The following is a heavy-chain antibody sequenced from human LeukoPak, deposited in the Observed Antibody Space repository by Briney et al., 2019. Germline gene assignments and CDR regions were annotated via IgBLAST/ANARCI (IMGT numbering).Heavy chain of an antibody. CDR1: GFTFSSYS. Sequence: GGSLRLSCAASGFTFSSYSMNWVRQAPGKGLEWVSGINWNSGSIGYADAVKGRFTISRDNAKKSLFLQMNSLRAEDTALYYCAKDPGYYYDSSGIFDYWGQGTLVTVSS. V-gene: IGHV3-9*01. D-gene: IGHD3-22*01. J-gene: IGHJ4*02. CDR2: INWNSGSI. CDR3: AKDPGYYYDSSGIFDY.